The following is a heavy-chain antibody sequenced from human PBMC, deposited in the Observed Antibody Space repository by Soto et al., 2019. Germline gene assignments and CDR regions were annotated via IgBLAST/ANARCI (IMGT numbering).Heavy chain of an antibody. J-gene: IGHJ1*01. CDR3: VGTRTTDDF. Sequence: VQLQGSGPGLLKPSQTLSLTCTVSGASVNTGAYCWCYIRQPPGKGLESLGYIFYSGDTYYNPSLKSLAPISLNTSRNQCSLTLTSVPDADTALYYFVGTRTTDDFWGQGTLVTVSS. V-gene: IGHV4-30-4*01. CDR1: GASVNTGAYC. CDR2: IFYSGDT. D-gene: IGHD1-7*01.